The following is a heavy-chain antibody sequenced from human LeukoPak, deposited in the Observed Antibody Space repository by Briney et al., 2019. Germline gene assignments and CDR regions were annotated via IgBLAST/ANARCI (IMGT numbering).Heavy chain of an antibody. CDR3: ARVNSSSWYRILYYYYGMDV. D-gene: IGHD6-13*01. Sequence: PGGSLRLSCAASGFTSSSYSMNWVRQAPGKGLEWVSSISSSSSYIYYADSVKGRFTISRDNAKNSLYLQMNSLRAEDTAVYYCARVNSSSWYRILYYYYGMDVWGQGTTVTVSS. J-gene: IGHJ6*02. CDR2: ISSSSSYI. CDR1: GFTSSSYS. V-gene: IGHV3-21*01.